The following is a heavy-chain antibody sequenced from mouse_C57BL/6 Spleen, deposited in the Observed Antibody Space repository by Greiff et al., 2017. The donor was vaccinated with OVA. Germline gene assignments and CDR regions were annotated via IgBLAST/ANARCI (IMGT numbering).Heavy chain of an antibody. CDR1: GFTFNTYA. Sequence: DVQLVESGGGLVQPKGSLKLSCAASGFTFNTYAMHWVRQAPGKGLEWVARIRSKSSNYATYYADSVKDRFTISRDDSQSMLYLQMNNLKTEDTAMYYCVRGGAYYDYDEGYFDVWGTGTTVTVSS. J-gene: IGHJ1*03. D-gene: IGHD2-4*01. V-gene: IGHV10-3*01. CDR3: VRGGAYYDYDEGYFDV. CDR2: IRSKSSNYAT.